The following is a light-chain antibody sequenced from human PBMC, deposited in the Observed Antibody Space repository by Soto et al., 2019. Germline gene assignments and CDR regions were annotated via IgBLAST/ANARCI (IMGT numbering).Light chain of an antibody. CDR2: DVS. V-gene: IGLV2-14*01. CDR3: RSYTSSSTLV. Sequence: QSVLTQPASVCGSPGQSIPISCTGTSSDVGGYNYVSWYQQHPGKAPKLMIYDVSNRPSGVSNRFSGSKSGNTASLTISGLQAEDEADYYCRSYTSSSTLVFGGGTKVTVL. J-gene: IGLJ2*01. CDR1: SSDVGGYNY.